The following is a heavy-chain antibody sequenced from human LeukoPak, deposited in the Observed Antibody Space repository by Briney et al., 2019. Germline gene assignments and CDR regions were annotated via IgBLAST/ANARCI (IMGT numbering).Heavy chain of an antibody. J-gene: IGHJ5*02. V-gene: IGHV3-48*01. Sequence: QPGGSLRLSCAASGFTFSSYSMNWVRQAPGKGLEWVSYISSSSSTIYYADSVKGRFTISRDNAKNSLYLQMNSLRAEDTAVYYCARGYDFWSGYPPADPWGQGTLVTVSS. CDR1: GFTFSSYS. CDR2: ISSSSSTI. CDR3: ARGYDFWSGYPPADP. D-gene: IGHD3-3*01.